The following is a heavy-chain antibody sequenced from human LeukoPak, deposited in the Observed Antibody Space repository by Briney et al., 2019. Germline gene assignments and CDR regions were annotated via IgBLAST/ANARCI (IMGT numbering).Heavy chain of an antibody. CDR3: AREGEDGTFDY. CDR2: IWYDGSNK. V-gene: IGHV3-33*01. D-gene: IGHD5-24*01. CDR1: GFTFSSYG. J-gene: IGHJ4*02. Sequence: GRSLRLSCAASGFTFSSYGMHWVRQAPGKGLEWVAVIWYDGSNKYYADSVKGRFTISRDNSKNTLYLQMNSLRAEDTAVYYCAREGEDGTFDYWGRGTLVTVSS.